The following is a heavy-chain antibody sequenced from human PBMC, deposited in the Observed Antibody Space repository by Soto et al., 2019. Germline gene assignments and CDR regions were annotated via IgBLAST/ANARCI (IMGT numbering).Heavy chain of an antibody. D-gene: IGHD5-18*01. Sequence: EGSLRLSCAASGISTSSYWMGWVRQAPGRGLEWVASIKDDGTQKFYMDSLKGRFTISRDNALNTLYLQMNSLRAEDTAVYFCVTGYHSDYWGQGTLVTVSS. J-gene: IGHJ4*02. CDR1: GISTSSYW. CDR3: VTGYHSDY. CDR2: IKDDGTQK. V-gene: IGHV3-7*03.